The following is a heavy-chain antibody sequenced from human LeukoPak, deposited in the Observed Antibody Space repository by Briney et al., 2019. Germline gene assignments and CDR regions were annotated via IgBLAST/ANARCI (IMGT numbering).Heavy chain of an antibody. J-gene: IGHJ4*02. CDR3: ARGRPYSGGYHLDY. CDR2: IYYSGST. V-gene: IGHV4-39*02. D-gene: IGHD1-26*01. CDR1: GDSTSSDRYY. Sequence: SETLSLTCTVSGDSTSSDRYYGGWVRQPPGKGLEWIGNIYYSGSTYYNPSLKSRVTMSVDTSKNQFFLNLNSVTAADTAVYYCARGRPYSGGYHLDYWGQGTLVTVSA.